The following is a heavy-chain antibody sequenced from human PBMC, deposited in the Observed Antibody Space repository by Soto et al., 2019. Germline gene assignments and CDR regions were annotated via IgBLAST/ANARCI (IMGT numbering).Heavy chain of an antibody. J-gene: IGHJ4*02. CDR3: AASHGARPFSVFDF. CDR2: ILPIVDLT. Sequence: QVQLVQSGAEVKKAGSSVKVSCKASGGTFGNYIISWVRQTPGQGLEWMGRILPIVDLTNYAQKFQGRVTFIADKSTATAYMELSSLRSEDTAVYYCAASHGARPFSVFDFWGQGTLVTVSS. V-gene: IGHV1-69*02. CDR1: GGTFGNYI. D-gene: IGHD6-6*01.